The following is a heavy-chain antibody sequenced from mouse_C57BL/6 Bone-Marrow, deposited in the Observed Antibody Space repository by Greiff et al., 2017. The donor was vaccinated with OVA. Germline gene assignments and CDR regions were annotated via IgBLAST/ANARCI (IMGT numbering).Heavy chain of an antibody. V-gene: IGHV6-3*01. Sequence: EVKVVESGGGLVQPGGSMKLSCVASGFTFSNYWMNWVRQSPEKGLEWVAQIRLKSDNYATHYAESVKGRFTISRDDSKSSVYLQMNNLRAEDTGIYYCTVYDGYSFDYWGQGTTLTVSS. J-gene: IGHJ2*01. CDR2: IRLKSDNYAT. CDR3: TVYDGYSFDY. D-gene: IGHD2-3*01. CDR1: GFTFSNYW.